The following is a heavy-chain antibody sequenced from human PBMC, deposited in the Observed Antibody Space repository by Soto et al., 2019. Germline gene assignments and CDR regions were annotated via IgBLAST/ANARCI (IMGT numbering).Heavy chain of an antibody. J-gene: IGHJ4*02. CDR3: ARVDDYVWGSFRP. V-gene: IGHV1-18*04. Sequence: QVQLVQSGAAVKEPGASVRVSCKASGYTFTTHVISWVRQDPGQGLEWIGWVSPYNGKTTYAQKVQGRVTMTTDTSTSTAYMELRGLRSDYTAVYYCARVDDYVWGSFRPWGQGTQVTVSS. D-gene: IGHD3-16*01. CDR1: GYTFTTHV. CDR2: VSPYNGKT.